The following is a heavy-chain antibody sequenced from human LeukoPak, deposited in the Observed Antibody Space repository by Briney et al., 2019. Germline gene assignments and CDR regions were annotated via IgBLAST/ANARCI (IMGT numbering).Heavy chain of an antibody. CDR1: GFTFSGYW. CDR2: INTDGSST. V-gene: IGHV3-74*01. D-gene: IGHD6-19*01. CDR3: ARESTGSYVDF. J-gene: IGHJ4*02. Sequence: GGSLRLSCAASGFTFSGYWMHWVRQVPGKGLVWVSRINTDGSSTSYVDSVKGRFTISRDNAKNTLYLQMNSLRAEDTAVYYCARESTGSYVDFWGQGALVTVSS.